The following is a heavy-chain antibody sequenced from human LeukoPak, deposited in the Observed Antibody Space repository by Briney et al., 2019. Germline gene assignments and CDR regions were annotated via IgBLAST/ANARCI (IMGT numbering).Heavy chain of an antibody. Sequence: GGSLRLACAASGFTFSSYSMNWVRQAPGKGLEWVSSISSSSSYIYYADSVKGRLTISRDNAKNSLYLQMNSLRAEDTAVYYCAREDSSMNYYDSSGYYYYFDYWGQGTLVTVSS. CDR3: AREDSSMNYYDSSGYYYYFDY. V-gene: IGHV3-21*01. D-gene: IGHD3-22*01. CDR1: GFTFSSYS. CDR2: ISSSSSYI. J-gene: IGHJ4*02.